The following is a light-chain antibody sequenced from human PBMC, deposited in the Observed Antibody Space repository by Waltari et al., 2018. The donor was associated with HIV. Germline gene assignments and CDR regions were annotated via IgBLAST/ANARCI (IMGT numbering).Light chain of an antibody. Sequence: EIVLTQSPGPLSLSPGERATLSCRASQSVSISYLAWYQQKPGQAPRLLIYGASSRATGIPDRFSGSGSGTDFTLTISRLEPEDFAVYYCQQYGSSPPYTFGQGTKLDIK. CDR2: GAS. CDR1: QSVSISY. J-gene: IGKJ2*01. V-gene: IGKV3-20*01. CDR3: QQYGSSPPYT.